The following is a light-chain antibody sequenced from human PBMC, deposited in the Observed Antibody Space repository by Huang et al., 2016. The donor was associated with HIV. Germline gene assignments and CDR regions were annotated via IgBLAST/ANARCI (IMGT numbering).Light chain of an antibody. J-gene: IGKJ5*01. V-gene: IGKV1-NL1*01. Sequence: DIQMTQSPSSLSASVGDRVTITCWASQGLSNSLAWYQQKPGKAPKLLLYAASRLKSGVPSSFRGSGSGTDYTLTISSLQPEDFATYYCQQYYSTPPITFGQGTRLEIK. CDR3: QQYYSTPPIT. CDR1: QGLSNS. CDR2: AAS.